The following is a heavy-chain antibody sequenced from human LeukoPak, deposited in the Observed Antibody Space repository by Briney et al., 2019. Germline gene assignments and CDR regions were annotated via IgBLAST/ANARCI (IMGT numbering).Heavy chain of an antibody. CDR2: ISYDGSNK. J-gene: IGHJ6*02. V-gene: IGHV3-30-3*01. D-gene: IGHD5-18*01. CDR1: GFTFSSYA. CDR3: ARDQIQLWFKSDYYYGMDV. Sequence: GGSLSLSCAASGFTFSSYAMHWVRQAPGKGLRRVAVISYDGSNKYYADSVKGRFTISRDNSKNTLYLQMNSLRAEDTAVYYCARDQIQLWFKSDYYYGMDVWGQGTTVTVSS.